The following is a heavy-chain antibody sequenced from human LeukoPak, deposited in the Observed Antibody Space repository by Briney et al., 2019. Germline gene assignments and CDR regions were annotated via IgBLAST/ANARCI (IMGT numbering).Heavy chain of an antibody. CDR2: IKSKSDGGTI. CDR3: TTWSAAYRAY. Sequence: GGSLRLSCAASGFTFNNAWMSWVRQTPGKGLEWVGRIKSKSDGGTIDYAAPVDGRFTISRDDSKNTLYLQMNSLKTEDTAVYYCTTWSAAYRAYWGQGTLVTVSS. CDR1: GFTFNNAW. V-gene: IGHV3-15*01. D-gene: IGHD2-15*01. J-gene: IGHJ4*02.